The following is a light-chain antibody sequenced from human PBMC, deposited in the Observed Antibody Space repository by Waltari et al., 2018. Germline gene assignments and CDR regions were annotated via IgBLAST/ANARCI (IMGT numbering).Light chain of an antibody. CDR3: QQYYVWPPIT. J-gene: IGKJ4*01. V-gene: IGKV3-15*01. CDR1: QSVRTN. CDR2: GAS. Sequence: VLLTQSPASLSVSPGDTVILSCRASQSVRTNLVWYQQKAGQAPRTLIYGASTRASGGPSRFSGSGSETDFTLIISSLQSEDAAVYFCQQYYVWPPITFGGGTKLEI.